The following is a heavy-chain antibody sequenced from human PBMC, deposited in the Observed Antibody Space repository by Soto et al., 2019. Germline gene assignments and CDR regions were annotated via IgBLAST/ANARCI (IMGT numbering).Heavy chain of an antibody. CDR1: GGSISSYY. J-gene: IGHJ6*03. CDR3: ARVGIAAAGYYYYYMDV. V-gene: IGHV4-59*01. CDR2: IYYSGST. Sequence: NLRETLSLTCTVSGGSISSYYWICIRQPPGKGLEWIGYIYYSGSTNYNPSLKSRVTISVDTSKNQFSLKLSSVTAADTAVYYCARVGIAAAGYYYYYMDVWGKGTTVTVSS. D-gene: IGHD6-13*01.